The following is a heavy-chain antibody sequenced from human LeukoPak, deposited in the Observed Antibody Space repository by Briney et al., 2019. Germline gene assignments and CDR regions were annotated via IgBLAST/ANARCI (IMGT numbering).Heavy chain of an antibody. CDR2: IYYSGST. Sequence: SETLSLTCAVSGYSISSGYYWGWIRQPPGKGLEWIGSIYYSGSTYYNPSLKSRVTISVDTSKNQFSLKLSSVTAADTAVYYCAVYSRGVIEGSYFDYWGQGTLVTVSS. D-gene: IGHD3-10*01. CDR3: AVYSRGVIEGSYFDY. J-gene: IGHJ4*02. V-gene: IGHV4-38-2*01. CDR1: GYSISSGYY.